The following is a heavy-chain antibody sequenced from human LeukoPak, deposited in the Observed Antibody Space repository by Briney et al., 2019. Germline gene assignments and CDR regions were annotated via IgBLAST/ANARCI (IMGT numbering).Heavy chain of an antibody. D-gene: IGHD3-10*01. Sequence: GASVKVSCKASGYTFTSYDINWVRQATGQGLEWMGWMNPNSGNTGYAQKFQGRVTMTRNTSISTAYMELSSLRSEDTAVYYCARARAGGSFPPLLWFGELLPHGTFDIWGQGTMVTVSS. J-gene: IGHJ3*02. CDR1: GYTFTSYD. CDR3: ARARAGGSFPPLLWFGELLPHGTFDI. V-gene: IGHV1-8*01. CDR2: MNPNSGNT.